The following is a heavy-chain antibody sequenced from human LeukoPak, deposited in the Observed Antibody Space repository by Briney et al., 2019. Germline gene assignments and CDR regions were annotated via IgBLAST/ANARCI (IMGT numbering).Heavy chain of an antibody. Sequence: ASVKVSCKASGYTFTGYYMHWVRQAPGQGLEWMGWIDPNSGVTNFAQNFQGRLTMTTDTSISTAYMELSRLTSDDTTVYYCARELGINAFDVWGQGTLVTV. V-gene: IGHV1-2*02. J-gene: IGHJ3*01. CDR1: GYTFTGYY. D-gene: IGHD7-27*01. CDR3: ARELGINAFDV. CDR2: IDPNSGVT.